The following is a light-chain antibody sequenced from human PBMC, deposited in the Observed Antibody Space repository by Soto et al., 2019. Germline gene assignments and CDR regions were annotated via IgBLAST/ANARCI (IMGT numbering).Light chain of an antibody. J-gene: IGKJ5*01. CDR1: QSLSGNY. Sequence: EIVLTQSPGTLSLSPGERVTLSCRASQSLSGNYLAWYQQKPGQAPKFLIYGASNRAAGIPDRFSGGGSGTDFALTINRLEPEDCAVYYCQQYGYSPITFGQGKRQEIK. V-gene: IGKV3-20*01. CDR3: QQYGYSPIT. CDR2: GAS.